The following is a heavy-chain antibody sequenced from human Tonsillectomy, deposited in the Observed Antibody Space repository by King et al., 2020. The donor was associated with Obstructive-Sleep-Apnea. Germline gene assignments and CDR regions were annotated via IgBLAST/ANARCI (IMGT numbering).Heavy chain of an antibody. D-gene: IGHD6-19*01. CDR2: IRYDGSNK. V-gene: IGHV3-30*02. CDR1: GFTFSSYG. CDR3: AKDRRVQWLVAGILDY. Sequence: VQLVESGGGVVQPGGSLRLSCAASGFTFSSYGMHWVRQAPGKGLEWVAFIRYDGSNKYYADSVKGRFTISRDNSKNTLYLQMNSLRAEDTAVYYCAKDRRVQWLVAGILDYWGHGTLVTVSS. J-gene: IGHJ4*01.